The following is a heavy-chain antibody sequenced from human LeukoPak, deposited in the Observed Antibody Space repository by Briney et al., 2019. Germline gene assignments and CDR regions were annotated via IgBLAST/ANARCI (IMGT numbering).Heavy chain of an antibody. V-gene: IGHV4-39*02. J-gene: IGHJ6*02. CDR3: ARDWDWAYGMDV. D-gene: IGHD3/OR15-3a*01. CDR2: TFYSGYT. CDR1: GGSFSSDVSY. Sequence: PSETLSLTCTVSGGSFSSDVSYWGWIRQSPEKGPQWIASTFYSGYTYYNPSLKSRVTTSVDSSKKQFSLKLTSVTAADTAVYYCARDWDWAYGMDVWGQGTTVTVSS.